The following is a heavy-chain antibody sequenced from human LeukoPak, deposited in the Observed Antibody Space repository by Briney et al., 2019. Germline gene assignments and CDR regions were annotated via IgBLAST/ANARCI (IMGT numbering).Heavy chain of an antibody. D-gene: IGHD3-10*01. J-gene: IGHJ6*02. CDR3: ARASFGRNGMDV. Sequence: GKSLRLSCAASGFTFSSYSIHWVRQPLGKGLEWVALISYDGRSKYYADSVNGRFTISRDNSKETLYLQMDSLRIEDTAVYYCARASFGRNGMDVWGQGTTVTVSS. CDR1: GFTFSSYS. CDR2: ISYDGRSK. V-gene: IGHV3-30*04.